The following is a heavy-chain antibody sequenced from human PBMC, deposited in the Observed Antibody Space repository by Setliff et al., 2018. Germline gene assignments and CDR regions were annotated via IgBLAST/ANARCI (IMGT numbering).Heavy chain of an antibody. D-gene: IGHD3-10*01. CDR3: ARAYYYGSGNSHKYYMDV. V-gene: IGHV4-4*09. J-gene: IGHJ6*03. Sequence: SETLSLTCTVSGGSISSSYWSWIRQPPGKGLEWTGYFYHSGSMNYNPSLKGRVTMSVDTSNNQLSLKLTSVSAADTAVYYCARAYYYGSGNSHKYYMDVWGKGTAVTVSS. CDR1: GGSISSSY. CDR2: FYHSGSM.